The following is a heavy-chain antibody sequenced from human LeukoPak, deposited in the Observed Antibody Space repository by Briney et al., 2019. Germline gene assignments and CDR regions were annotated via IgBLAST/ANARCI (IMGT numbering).Heavy chain of an antibody. D-gene: IGHD3-9*01. J-gene: IGHJ4*02. Sequence: SETLSLTCVVSGGSINNYYWSWLRQPPGKGLEWMGYFYYTGSTNYNPSLKSRVTISVDTSKNHFSLRLSSVTAADTAVYYCARSPGDDWRLYNFDYWGQGTRVTVSS. CDR1: GGSINNYY. CDR3: ARSPGDDWRLYNFDY. CDR2: FYYTGST. V-gene: IGHV4-59*01.